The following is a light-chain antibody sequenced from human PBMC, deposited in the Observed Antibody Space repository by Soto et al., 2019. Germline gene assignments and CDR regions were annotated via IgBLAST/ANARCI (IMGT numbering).Light chain of an antibody. Sequence: QSVLTQPASVSGSPGQSITISCTGTSSDVGGYNYVSWYQQHPGKAPKLIIYEVSNRPSEISNRFSGSKSGNTASLTISGLQAEDETDYYCFSYTSSGTYVFGTGTKVTVL. J-gene: IGLJ1*01. CDR2: EVS. V-gene: IGLV2-14*01. CDR1: SSDVGGYNY. CDR3: FSYTSSGTYV.